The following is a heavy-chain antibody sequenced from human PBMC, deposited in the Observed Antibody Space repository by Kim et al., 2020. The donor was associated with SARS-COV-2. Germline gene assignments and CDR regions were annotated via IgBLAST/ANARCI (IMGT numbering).Heavy chain of an antibody. CDR3: ARGHYYGSGSYYIPYYFDY. Sequence: SETLSLTCTVSGGSISSYYWSWIRQPPGKGLEWIGYIYYSGSTNYNPSLKSRVTISVDTSKNQFSLKLSSVTAADTAVYYCARGHYYGSGSYYIPYYFDYWGQRTLVTVSS. D-gene: IGHD3-10*01. CDR1: GGSISSYY. J-gene: IGHJ4*02. V-gene: IGHV4-59*13. CDR2: IYYSGST.